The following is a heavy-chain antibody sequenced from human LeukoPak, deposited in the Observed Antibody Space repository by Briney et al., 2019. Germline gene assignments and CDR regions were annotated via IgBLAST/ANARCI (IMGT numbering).Heavy chain of an antibody. V-gene: IGHV3-7*01. CDR1: GFTFSTYW. Sequence: GGSLRLSCAASGFTFSTYWMSWVRQAPGKGLEWVANIKQDGSEKYYVDSVKGRFTISRGNAKNSLYLQMNSLRAEDTAVYYCARSRTGLVPIDYWGQGTLVTVSS. J-gene: IGHJ4*02. D-gene: IGHD1-26*01. CDR2: IKQDGSEK. CDR3: ARSRTGLVPIDY.